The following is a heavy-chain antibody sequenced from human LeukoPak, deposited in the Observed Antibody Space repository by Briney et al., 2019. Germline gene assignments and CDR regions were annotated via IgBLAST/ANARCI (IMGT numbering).Heavy chain of an antibody. CDR1: GESFSTNS. CDR2: INQSGAI. J-gene: IGHJ5*02. V-gene: IGHV4-34*01. Sequence: PSEILSLTCAVYGESFSTNSWSWIRQPPGKGLEWIGEINQSGAINYNASLKSRITISVDTSKNQFSLKVKSVTAADAGVYYCAREAFTLVGVVITNLATWFDPWGQGTLVTVSS. D-gene: IGHD3-3*01. CDR3: AREAFTLVGVVITNLATWFDP.